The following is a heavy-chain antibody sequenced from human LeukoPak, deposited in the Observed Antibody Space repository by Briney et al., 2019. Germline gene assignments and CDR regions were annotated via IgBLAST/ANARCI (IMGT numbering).Heavy chain of an antibody. V-gene: IGHV3-21*01. CDR1: GFTFSSYS. D-gene: IGHD1-26*01. J-gene: IGHJ4*02. CDR3: ARDGSLPDY. Sequence: GGSLRLSCAASGFTFSSYSMNWVRQAPGKGLEWVSSISSSSSYIYYADSVKGRFTISRDNVKNTLFLQMSSLRAEDTAMYYCARDGSLPDYWGQGTLVTVSS. CDR2: ISSSSSYI.